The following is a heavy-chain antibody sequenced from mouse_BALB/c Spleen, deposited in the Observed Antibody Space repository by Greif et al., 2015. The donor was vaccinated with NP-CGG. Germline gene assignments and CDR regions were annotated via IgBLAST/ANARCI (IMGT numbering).Heavy chain of an antibody. CDR1: GFSLTSYG. CDR2: IWGYGST. D-gene: IGHD2-1*01. V-gene: IGHV2-3*01. CDR3: TQLYRLDY. Sequence: ESGPGLVAPSQSLSITCTVSGFSLTSYGVSWVRQPPGKGLEWLGVIWGYGSTNYHSALISRLSISKDNSKSQVFLKLNILQSDDTATYSCTQLYRLDYWGHGTSLTVSS. J-gene: IGHJ2*02.